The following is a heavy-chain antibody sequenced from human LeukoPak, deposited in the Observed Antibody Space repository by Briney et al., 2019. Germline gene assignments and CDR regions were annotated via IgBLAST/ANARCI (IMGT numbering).Heavy chain of an antibody. V-gene: IGHV4-31*03. CDR2: IYNSGNA. D-gene: IGHD2-2*02. CDR1: GASFSSGNYY. Sequence: SETLSLTCTVSGASFSSGNYYWTWIRQHPGKGLEWIGYIYNSGNAYYNPSLKSRVTISVDTSKNQLSLMLTSVTDADTAVYYCARREPAAVRRGLDYWGQGTLVTVSS. CDR3: ARREPAAVRRGLDY. J-gene: IGHJ4*02.